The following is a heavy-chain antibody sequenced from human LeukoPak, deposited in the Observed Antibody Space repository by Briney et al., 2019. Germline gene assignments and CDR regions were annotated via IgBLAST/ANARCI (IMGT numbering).Heavy chain of an antibody. CDR2: INPNSGGT. Sequence: ASVKVSCKASRYSFTGYYMHWVRQAPGQGLEWMGWINPNSGGTNYAQKFQGRVTMTRDTSISTAYMELSRLRSDDTAVYYCARDRSGYSGYLLDNWGQGTLVTASS. CDR1: RYSFTGYY. CDR3: ARDRSGYSGYLLDN. J-gene: IGHJ4*02. V-gene: IGHV1-2*02. D-gene: IGHD5-12*01.